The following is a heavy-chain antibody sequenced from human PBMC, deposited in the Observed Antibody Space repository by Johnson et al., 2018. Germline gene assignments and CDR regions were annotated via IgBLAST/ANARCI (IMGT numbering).Heavy chain of an antibody. D-gene: IGHD3-3*01. CDR3: ARDPRGGSGYPNYYYYGMDV. CDR2: IIPIFDPA. V-gene: IGHV1-69*12. CDR1: GGTFSSYA. Sequence: QVQLVQSGAEVKKPGSSVKVSCTASGGTFSSYAISWVRQAAGHGLEWLGGIIPIFDPATYAQKFQGRATITADEPTSTAYRGRSSLGSEATAVYYCARDPRGGSGYPNYYYYGMDVWGQGTTVTVSS. J-gene: IGHJ6*02.